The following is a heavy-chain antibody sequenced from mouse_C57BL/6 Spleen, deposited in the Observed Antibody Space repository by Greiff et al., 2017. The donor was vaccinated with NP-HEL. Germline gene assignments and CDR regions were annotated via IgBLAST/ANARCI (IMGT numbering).Heavy chain of an antibody. Sequence: QVHVKQSGAELVRPGASVTLSCKASGYTFTDYEMHWVKQTPVHGLEWIGAIDPETGGTAYNQKFKGKAILTADKSSSTAYMELRSLTSEDSAVYYCTRSISLSYAMDYWGQGTSVTVSS. CDR3: TRSISLSYAMDY. J-gene: IGHJ4*01. CDR2: IDPETGGT. D-gene: IGHD6-1*01. CDR1: GYTFTDYE. V-gene: IGHV1-15*01.